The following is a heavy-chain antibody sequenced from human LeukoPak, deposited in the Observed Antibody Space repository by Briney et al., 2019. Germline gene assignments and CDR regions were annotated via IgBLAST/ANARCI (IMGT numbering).Heavy chain of an antibody. CDR2: INHSGST. V-gene: IGHV4-34*01. CDR3: ARGTRTFVP. CDR1: GGSFSGYY. D-gene: IGHD2-2*01. Sequence: SETLSLTCAVYGGSFSGYYWSWIRQPPGKGLEWIGEINHSGSTNYNPSLKSRVTISVDTSKNQLSLKLNSVTAADTAVYYCARGTRTFVPWGQGTLVTVSS. J-gene: IGHJ5*02.